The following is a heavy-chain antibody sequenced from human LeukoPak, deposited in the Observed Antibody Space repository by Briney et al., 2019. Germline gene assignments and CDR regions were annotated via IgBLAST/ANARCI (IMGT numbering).Heavy chain of an antibody. Sequence: PGGSLRLSCVASGFTVSSTYMTWVRQAPGKGLEWVSVIYSGGDTYYADSVKGRFTISRDNSKNTLYLQMNSLRADDTAVYFCARQGASYNNGYYYYHYMAAWGKGTTVTVSS. CDR3: ARQGASYNNGYYYYHYMAA. V-gene: IGHV3-53*01. CDR1: GFTVSSTY. CDR2: IYSGGDT. D-gene: IGHD1-14*01. J-gene: IGHJ6*03.